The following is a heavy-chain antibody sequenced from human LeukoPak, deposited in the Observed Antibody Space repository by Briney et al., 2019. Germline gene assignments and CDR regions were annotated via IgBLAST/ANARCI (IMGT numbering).Heavy chain of an antibody. CDR1: EFTFSHYT. J-gene: IGHJ5*02. CDR2: IRYDGSNK. CDR3: AKDSTYYDILTGSELDP. V-gene: IGHV3-30*02. Sequence: GGSLRLSCVASEFTFSHYTMNWVRQAPGKGLEWVAFIRYDGSNKYYADSVKGRFTISRDNSKNTLYPQMNSLRAEDTAVYYCAKDSTYYDILTGSELDPWGQGTLVTVSS. D-gene: IGHD3-9*01.